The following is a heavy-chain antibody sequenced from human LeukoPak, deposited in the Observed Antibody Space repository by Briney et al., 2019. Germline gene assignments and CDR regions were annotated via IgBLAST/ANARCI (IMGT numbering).Heavy chain of an antibody. J-gene: IGHJ4*02. CDR2: IYLGDSDA. D-gene: IGHD4-23*01. Sequence: GESLNISCKGSGYSFTNYWIAWVRQLPGKGLDWMGIIYLGDSDASYSPSFQGEVTISADKSISSAYLQWRSLKASDTAMYYCARQQATVETKSGGVYYFDSWGQGTLVTVSS. CDR3: ARQQATVETKSGGVYYFDS. V-gene: IGHV5-51*01. CDR1: GYSFTNYW.